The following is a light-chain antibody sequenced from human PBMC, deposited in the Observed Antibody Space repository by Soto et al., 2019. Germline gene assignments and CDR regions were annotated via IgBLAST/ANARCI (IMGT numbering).Light chain of an antibody. CDR2: LEGSGIY. CDR1: SGHITYI. Sequence: QPVLTQSSSASASLGSSVKLTCTLSSGHITYIIAWHQQQPGKAPRFLMKLEGSGIYNRGSGIPDRFSGSSSGADRYLTISDLQSEDEADYYCETWDTNTRVFGGGTKLTVL. CDR3: ETWDTNTRV. V-gene: IGLV4-60*03. J-gene: IGLJ3*02.